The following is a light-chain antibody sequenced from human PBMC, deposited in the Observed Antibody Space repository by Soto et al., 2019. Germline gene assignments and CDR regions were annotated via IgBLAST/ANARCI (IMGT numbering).Light chain of an antibody. CDR2: DVS. V-gene: IGKV1-5*01. Sequence: DIQMTQSPSTRSASVGDRVTITCRASQSISPWLAWYQQRPGKAPKLLIYDVSTLESGVPSRFSGSGSGTEFTLTISSLQRDDFATYYCQQYNTYPWTFGQGTKVEIK. CDR1: QSISPW. CDR3: QQYNTYPWT. J-gene: IGKJ1*01.